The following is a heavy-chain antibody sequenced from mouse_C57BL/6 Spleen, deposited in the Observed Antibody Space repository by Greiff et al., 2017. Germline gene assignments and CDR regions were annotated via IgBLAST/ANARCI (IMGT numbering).Heavy chain of an antibody. CDR3: ARLGGSGYAMDY. D-gene: IGHD1-1*02. Sequence: VQLQQPGAELVKPGASVKLSCKASGYTFTSYWMHWVKQRPGQGLEWIGMIHPNSGSTNYNEKFKSKATLTVDKSSSTAYMQLSSLTSEDSAVYYCARLGGSGYAMDYWGQGTSVTVSS. CDR2: IHPNSGST. CDR1: GYTFTSYW. V-gene: IGHV1-64*01. J-gene: IGHJ4*01.